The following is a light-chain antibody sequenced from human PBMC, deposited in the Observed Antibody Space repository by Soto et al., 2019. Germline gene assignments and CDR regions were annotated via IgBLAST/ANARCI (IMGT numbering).Light chain of an antibody. CDR2: EVS. V-gene: IGLV2-14*03. J-gene: IGLJ2*01. CDR1: SSDVGGYNY. Sequence: QSVLTQPASVCGSPGQSITISCTGTSSDVGGYNYVSWYQQHPDKAPKLMIYEVSNRPSGVSNRFSGSKSGNTASLTISGLQAEDEAAYYCSSYTSSSTLVVFGGGTKLTVL. CDR3: SSYTSSSTLVV.